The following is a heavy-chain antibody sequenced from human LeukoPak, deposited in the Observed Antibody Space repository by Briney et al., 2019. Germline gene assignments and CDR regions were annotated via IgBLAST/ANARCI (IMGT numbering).Heavy chain of an antibody. J-gene: IGHJ5*02. D-gene: IGHD3-22*01. V-gene: IGHV3-23*01. CDR1: GFIFNNYG. CDR3: AKGSSGYFADL. CDR2: ISNDGGGT. Sequence: GGSLRLSCAASGFIFNNYGLIWVRQAPGKGLEWVSAISNDGGGTQYADFVEGRFTISRDNSKNTLFLQMSSLRAEDTALYYCAKGSSGYFADLWGQGTPVTVSS.